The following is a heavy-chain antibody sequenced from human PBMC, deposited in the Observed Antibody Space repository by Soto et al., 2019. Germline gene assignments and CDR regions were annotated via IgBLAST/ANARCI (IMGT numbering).Heavy chain of an antibody. Sequence: SETLSLTCAVYGGSFSGYYWSWIRQPPGKGLEWIGEINHSGSTNYNPTPKSRVTISVDTAKNQFSLKLTSVTAPDTAVYNCARDKGPAILVRPNGFDPWGLGTVVTVSS. CDR1: GGSFSGYY. J-gene: IGHJ5*02. CDR3: ARDKGPAILVRPNGFDP. CDR2: INHSGST. V-gene: IGHV4-34*01. D-gene: IGHD2-15*01.